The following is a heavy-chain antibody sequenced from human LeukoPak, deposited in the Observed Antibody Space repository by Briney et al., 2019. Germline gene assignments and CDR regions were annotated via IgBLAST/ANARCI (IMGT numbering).Heavy chain of an antibody. CDR3: ARETRAFGVAHNWFDP. CDR2: IYTSGST. V-gene: IGHV4-4*07. Sequence: PSETLSLTCTVSGGFISSYYWSWTRQPAGKGLEWIGRIYTSGSTNYNPSLKSRVTMSVDTSKNQFSLKLSSVTAADTAVYYCARETRAFGVAHNWFDPWGQGTLVTVSS. CDR1: GGFISSYY. D-gene: IGHD3-3*01. J-gene: IGHJ5*02.